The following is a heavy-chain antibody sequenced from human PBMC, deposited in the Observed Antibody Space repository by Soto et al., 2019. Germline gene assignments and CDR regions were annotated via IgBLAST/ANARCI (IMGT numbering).Heavy chain of an antibody. CDR1: GFTFSDYY. Sequence: GGSLRLSCAASGFTFSDYYMSWIRQAPGKGLEWVSYISSSGSTIYYADSVKGRFTISRDNAKNSLYLQMNSLRAEDTAVYYCARVPFWSGYLNYYYYYYMDVWGKGTTVTVSS. V-gene: IGHV3-11*01. CDR2: ISSSGSTI. J-gene: IGHJ6*03. CDR3: ARVPFWSGYLNYYYYYYMDV. D-gene: IGHD3-3*01.